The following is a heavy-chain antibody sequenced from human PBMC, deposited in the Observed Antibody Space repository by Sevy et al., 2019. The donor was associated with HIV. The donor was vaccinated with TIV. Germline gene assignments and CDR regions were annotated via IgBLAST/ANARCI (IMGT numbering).Heavy chain of an antibody. J-gene: IGHJ4*02. CDR2: VYHSGTA. V-gene: IGHV4-38-2*01. D-gene: IGHD3-10*01. CDR3: ARHSHGSGTYYVPFDS. CDR1: GYSITSGFL. Sequence: SETLSLTCAVSGYSITSGFLWGWIRQPPGKGLEWIGSVYHSGTAYNNPSVNSRVIVSVDTSNNQYSLKLNSVTAADTALYYCARHSHGSGTYYVPFDSWGQGTLVTVSS.